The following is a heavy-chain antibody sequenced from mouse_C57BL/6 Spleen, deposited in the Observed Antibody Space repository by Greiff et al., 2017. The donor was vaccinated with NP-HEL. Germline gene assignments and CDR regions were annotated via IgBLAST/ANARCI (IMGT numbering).Heavy chain of an antibody. Sequence: EVKLMESGPGLTKPSQTLSLTCSVTGYSITSDYWNWIRKFPGNKLEYMGYISYSGSTYYNPSLKSRISITRDTSKNQYYLQLNSVTTEDTATYYCARYYYGSSPYWYFDVWGTGTTVTVSS. CDR2: ISYSGST. CDR3: ARYYYGSSPYWYFDV. V-gene: IGHV3-8*01. J-gene: IGHJ1*03. D-gene: IGHD1-1*01. CDR1: GYSITSDY.